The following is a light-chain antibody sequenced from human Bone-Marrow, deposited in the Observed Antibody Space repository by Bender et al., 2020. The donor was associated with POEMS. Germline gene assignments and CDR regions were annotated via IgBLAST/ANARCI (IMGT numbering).Light chain of an antibody. CDR1: SSDVGSYNY. CDR2: EVN. CDR3: SSYAGNNNLV. V-gene: IGLV2-8*01. Sequence: QSALTQPPSASGSPGQSVTISCTGTSSDVGSYNYVSWYQQHPGKAPKLVIYEVNKRPSGVPDRFSGSKSGNTASLTVSGLQAEDEADYYCSSYAGNNNLVFGGGTKLTVL. J-gene: IGLJ3*02.